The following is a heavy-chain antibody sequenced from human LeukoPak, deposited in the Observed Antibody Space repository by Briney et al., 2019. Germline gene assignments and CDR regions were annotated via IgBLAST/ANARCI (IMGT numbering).Heavy chain of an antibody. CDR2: VNHSRST. Sequence: SETLSLTCAVYGGSFSGYYWSWIRQPPGKGLEWIGDVNHSRSTNYNPSLKSRVTISVDTSKNQFSLKLSSVTAADTAVYHCARVLSIVVVPGAAFWFDPWGQGTLVTVSS. D-gene: IGHD2-2*01. V-gene: IGHV4-34*01. CDR3: ARVLSIVVVPGAAFWFDP. J-gene: IGHJ5*02. CDR1: GGSFSGYY.